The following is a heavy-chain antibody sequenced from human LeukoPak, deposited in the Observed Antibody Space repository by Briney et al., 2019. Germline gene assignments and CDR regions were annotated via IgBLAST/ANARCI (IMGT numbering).Heavy chain of an antibody. Sequence: GGSLRLSCAASGFTFSSYWMSWVRQAPGKRLEWVANIKQDGSEKYYVDSVKGRFTISRDNAKNSLYLQMNSLRAEDTAVYYCARAPAIGKFDYWGQGTLVTVSS. CDR3: ARAPAIGKFDY. CDR2: IKQDGSEK. D-gene: IGHD1-14*01. CDR1: GFTFSSYW. J-gene: IGHJ4*02. V-gene: IGHV3-7*01.